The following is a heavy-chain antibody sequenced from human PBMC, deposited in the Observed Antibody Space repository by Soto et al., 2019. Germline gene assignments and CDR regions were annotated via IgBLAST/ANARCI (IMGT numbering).Heavy chain of an antibody. J-gene: IGHJ4*02. CDR3: ARAPASGYYDVVLIY. CDR2: ISYDGSNK. V-gene: IGHV3-30-3*01. D-gene: IGHD3-22*01. Sequence: GGSLRLSCAASGFTFSSYAMHWVRQAPGKGLEWVAVISYDGSNKYYADSVKGRFTISRDNSKNTLYLQMNSLRAEDTAVYYCARAPASGYYDVVLIYWGQGTLVTVSS. CDR1: GFTFSSYA.